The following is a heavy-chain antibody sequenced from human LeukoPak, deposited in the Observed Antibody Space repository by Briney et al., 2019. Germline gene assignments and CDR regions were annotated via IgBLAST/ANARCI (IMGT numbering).Heavy chain of an antibody. CDR1: GGSISKSFYY. Sequence: SETLSLTCTVSGGSISKSFYYWGWIRQSPGKGLEWIGSIYYSDSGKMYYNPSLKSRVTMSADTSKNQFSLRVSSVTAADTAVYYCARRPPALGAFDIWGQGTMVSVSS. V-gene: IGHV4-39*01. CDR2: IYYSDSGKM. CDR3: ARRPPALGAFDI. J-gene: IGHJ3*02.